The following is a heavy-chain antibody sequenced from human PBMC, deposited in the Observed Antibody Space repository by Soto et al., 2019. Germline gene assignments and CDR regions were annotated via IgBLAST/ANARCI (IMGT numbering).Heavy chain of an antibody. CDR3: FTRSTTSKYYYDWGGAFDI. Sequence: ASVKVSCKASGYTFTSYYMYWVRQAPGQGLEWMGIINPSGGSTSYAQKFQGRVTMTRDTSTSTVYMELSSLRSEDTAVYYCFTRSTTSKYYYDWGGAFDIWGQGTKVTVSS. CDR1: GYTFTSYY. CDR2: INPSGGST. D-gene: IGHD3-10*01. V-gene: IGHV1-46*01. J-gene: IGHJ3*02.